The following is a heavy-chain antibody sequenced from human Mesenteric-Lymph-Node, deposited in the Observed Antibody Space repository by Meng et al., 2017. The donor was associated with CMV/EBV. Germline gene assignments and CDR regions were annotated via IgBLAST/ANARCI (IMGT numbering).Heavy chain of an antibody. J-gene: IGHJ4*02. CDR1: GFTFSDHF. Sequence: GESLKISCAASGFTFSDHFMDWVRQAPGKGLEWVGRTRNKANSYTTQYAASVKGRFTISRDDSKKSLYLQMDSLKTEDTAVYYCARVSGSYLGYLDYWGQGILVTVSS. V-gene: IGHV3-72*01. CDR2: TRNKANSYTT. CDR3: ARVSGSYLGYLDY. D-gene: IGHD1-26*01.